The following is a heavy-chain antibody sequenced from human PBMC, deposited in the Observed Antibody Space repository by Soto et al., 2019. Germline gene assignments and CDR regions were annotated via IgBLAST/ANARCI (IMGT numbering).Heavy chain of an antibody. CDR1: GFPFIRHG. V-gene: IGHV3-33*01. CDR2: IWHDGNNE. D-gene: IGHD3-3*01. Sequence: QVQLVESGGGAVKPGRSLRLSCDVSGFPFIRHGMHWVRQATGKGLEWVALIWHDGNNEHYADSVKGRFTISRDKARNTLYLQMNGLRAEETAVYYCASVKTWTIVNLGVDKWGKGTLISVST. CDR3: ASVKTWTIVNLGVDK. J-gene: IGHJ4*02.